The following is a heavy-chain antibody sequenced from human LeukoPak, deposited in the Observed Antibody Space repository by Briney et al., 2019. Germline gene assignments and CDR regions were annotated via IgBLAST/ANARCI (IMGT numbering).Heavy chain of an antibody. CDR2: IYHSGST. V-gene: IGHV4-38-2*02. CDR3: ARDPYTPTDAFDI. CDR1: GYSTSSGYY. Sequence: SETLSLTCTVSGYSTSSGYYWGWIRQPPGKGLEWIGSIYHSGSTYYNPSLKSRVTISVDTSKNQFSLKLSSVTAADAAVYYCARDPYTPTDAFDIWGQGTMVTVSS. J-gene: IGHJ3*02. D-gene: IGHD1-14*01.